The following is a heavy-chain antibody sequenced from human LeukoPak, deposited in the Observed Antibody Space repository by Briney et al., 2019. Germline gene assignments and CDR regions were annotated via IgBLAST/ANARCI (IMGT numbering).Heavy chain of an antibody. CDR1: GGSISSYY. D-gene: IGHD2-2*01. CDR3: ARESEEAGYCSSTSCLNDAFDI. CDR2: IYTNGST. J-gene: IGHJ3*02. V-gene: IGHV4-4*07. Sequence: SETLSLTCTVSGGSISSYYWSWIRQPAGKGLEWIGRIYTNGSTNYNPSLKSRVTMSVDMSKNQFSLKLSSVTAADTAVYYCARESEEAGYCSSTSCLNDAFDIWGQGTMVTVSS.